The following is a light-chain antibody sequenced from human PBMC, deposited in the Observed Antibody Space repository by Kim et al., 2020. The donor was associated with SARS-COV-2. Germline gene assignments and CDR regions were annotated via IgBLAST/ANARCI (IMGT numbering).Light chain of an antibody. CDR3: QQYGSSPAT. CDR2: GAS. CDR1: QTVTSNY. Sequence: SPRERATLSCSASQTVTSNYLAWYQQKPGQAPRLLIYGASSRATGIPDRFSGSGSGTDFTLTISRLEPEDFAVYYCQQYGSSPATFGQGTKVDIK. V-gene: IGKV3-20*01. J-gene: IGKJ1*01.